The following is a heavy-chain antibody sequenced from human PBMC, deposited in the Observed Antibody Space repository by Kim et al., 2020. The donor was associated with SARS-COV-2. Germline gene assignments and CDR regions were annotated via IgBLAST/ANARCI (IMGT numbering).Heavy chain of an antibody. Sequence: SETLSLTCAVYGGSFSGYYWSWIRQPPGKGLEWIGEINHSGSTNYNPSLKSRVTISVDTSKNQFSLKLSSVTAADTAVYYCARGQTRPLYYYGMDVWGQGTTVTVSS. CDR1: GGSFSGYY. J-gene: IGHJ6*02. V-gene: IGHV4-34*01. CDR3: ARGQTRPLYYYGMDV. CDR2: INHSGST.